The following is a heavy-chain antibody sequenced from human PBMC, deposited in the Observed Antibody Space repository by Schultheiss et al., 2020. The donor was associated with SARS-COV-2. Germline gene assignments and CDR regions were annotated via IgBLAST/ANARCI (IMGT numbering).Heavy chain of an antibody. CDR1: GFTFSSYA. J-gene: IGHJ3*02. D-gene: IGHD5-12*01. CDR2: INSDGSST. V-gene: IGHV3-74*01. CDR3: ARDKASGYDDAFDI. Sequence: GESLKISCAASGFTFSSYAMSWVRQAPGKGLEWVSRINSDGSSTSYADSVKGRFTISRDNAKNSLYLQMNSLRAEDTAVYYCARDKASGYDDAFDIWGQGTMVTVSS.